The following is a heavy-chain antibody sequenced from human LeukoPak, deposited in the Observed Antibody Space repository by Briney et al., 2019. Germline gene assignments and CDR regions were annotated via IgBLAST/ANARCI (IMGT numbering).Heavy chain of an antibody. Sequence: GGSLRLSCAASGFTFSDYAMHWVRQAPGKGLEFVSVIGPIGVYTYYANSVKGRFTISRDNSKSTVPLQMGSLSDEDMAVYYCARSPPGRTNWNYYDYWGRGTVVTVS. CDR1: GFTFSDYA. V-gene: IGHV3-64*01. D-gene: IGHD1-1*01. J-gene: IGHJ4*02. CDR2: IGPIGVYT. CDR3: ARSPPGRTNWNYYDY.